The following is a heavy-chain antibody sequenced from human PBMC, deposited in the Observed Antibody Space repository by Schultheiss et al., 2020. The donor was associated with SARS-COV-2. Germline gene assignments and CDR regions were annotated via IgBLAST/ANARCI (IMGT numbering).Heavy chain of an antibody. V-gene: IGHV1-2*02. D-gene: IGHD3-9*01. Sequence: ALVKISCKASGYTFTGYYMHWVRQAPGQGLEWMGGINPNSGGTNYAQKFQGRVTMTTDTSTSTAYMELRSLRSDDTAVYYCANPQHAIYYYYGMDVWGQGTTVTVSS. CDR3: ANPQHAIYYYYGMDV. J-gene: IGHJ6*02. CDR2: INPNSGGT. CDR1: GYTFTGYY.